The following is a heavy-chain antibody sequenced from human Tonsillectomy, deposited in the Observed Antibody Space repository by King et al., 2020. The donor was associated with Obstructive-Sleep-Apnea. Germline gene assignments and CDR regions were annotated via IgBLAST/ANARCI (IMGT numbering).Heavy chain of an antibody. CDR2: INPSVGST. CDR3: GALGRWDNFDY. J-gene: IGHJ4*02. Sequence: QLVQSGAEVRKPGASVKVSCRASGYTFTNYYIHWVRQAPGQGLEWVGMINPSVGSTRYAQIFQGRVTLTRDTSTSLVYMELGSLRSADAAVYFCGALGRWDNFDYWGQGTLVTVSS. CDR1: GYTFTNYY. V-gene: IGHV1-46*01. D-gene: IGHD7-27*01.